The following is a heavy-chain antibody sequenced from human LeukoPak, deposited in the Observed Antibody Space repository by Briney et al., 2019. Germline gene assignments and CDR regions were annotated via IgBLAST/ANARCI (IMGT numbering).Heavy chain of an antibody. CDR1: GFTFSSYG. Sequence: GGSLRLSCAASGFTFSSYGMHWVRQAPGKGLEWVAFIRYDGSNKYYADCVKGRFPISRNNSKNTLYLQMNSLRAEDTAVYYCAKAMPGGDYYFDYWGQGTLVTVSS. D-gene: IGHD3-16*01. J-gene: IGHJ4*02. V-gene: IGHV3-30*02. CDR2: IRYDGSNK. CDR3: AKAMPGGDYYFDY.